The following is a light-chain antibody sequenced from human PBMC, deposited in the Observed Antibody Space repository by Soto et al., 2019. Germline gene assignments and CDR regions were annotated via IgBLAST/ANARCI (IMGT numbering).Light chain of an antibody. CDR3: LQDYGCPRT. V-gene: IGKV1-6*01. CDR1: QGIRSD. Sequence: IQMTQSPSSLSASVGERVTITCRASQGIRSDLAWYQKKSGHAPKLLIYAASSLQSGVPSRFSGSGFGSDFTLTISSLQPEDFATYYCLQDYGCPRTFGQGTRVEI. CDR2: AAS. J-gene: IGKJ1*01.